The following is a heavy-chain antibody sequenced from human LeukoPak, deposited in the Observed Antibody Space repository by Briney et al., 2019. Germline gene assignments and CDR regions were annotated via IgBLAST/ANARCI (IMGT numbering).Heavy chain of an antibody. D-gene: IGHD3-16*01. CDR3: AREGEAFDY. Sequence: GGSLRLSCAASGFTFSRHIISWVRQAPGKGLEWVANMRQDGSEKFYADSVKGRFTVSRDNAKNSLYLQMNSLRAEDTAVYYCAREGEAFDYWGQGTLVTVSS. CDR1: GFTFSRHI. V-gene: IGHV3-7*01. J-gene: IGHJ4*02. CDR2: MRQDGSEK.